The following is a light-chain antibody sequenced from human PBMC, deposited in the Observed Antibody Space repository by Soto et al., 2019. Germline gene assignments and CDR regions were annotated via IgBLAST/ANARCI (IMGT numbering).Light chain of an antibody. Sequence: EIVLTQSPGTLSLSPGERATLSCRASQGVSSSYIAWYQQKRGQAPRRLIYGAPIRATGIPDRFSGSGSGTDFTLTISRLEPEDFALYYCQQYHTSPLTFGQGTKVDIK. V-gene: IGKV3-20*01. CDR3: QQYHTSPLT. CDR1: QGVSSSY. CDR2: GAP. J-gene: IGKJ1*01.